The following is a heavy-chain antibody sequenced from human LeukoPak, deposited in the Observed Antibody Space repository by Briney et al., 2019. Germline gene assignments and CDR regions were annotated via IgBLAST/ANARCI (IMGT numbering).Heavy chain of an antibody. CDR3: ARGRRGIVVVPAAIWFDP. Sequence: SETLSLTCAVYGGSFSGYYWSWIRQPPGKGLEWIGEINHSGSTNYNPSLKSRVTISVDTSKNQFTLKLSSVTAADTAVYYCARGRRGIVVVPAAIWFDPWGQGTLVTVSS. D-gene: IGHD2-2*01. CDR2: INHSGST. CDR1: GGSFSGYY. V-gene: IGHV4-34*01. J-gene: IGHJ5*02.